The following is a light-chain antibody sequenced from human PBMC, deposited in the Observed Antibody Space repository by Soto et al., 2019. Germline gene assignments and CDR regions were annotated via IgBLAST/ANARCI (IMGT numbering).Light chain of an antibody. V-gene: IGKV2-28*01. CDR1: QSLLHSNGNHY. J-gene: IGKJ1*01. Sequence: DIAMTQSPLSLSYTPGEPASISCRSSQSLLHSNGNHYLEWYFQKPGQSPQLLIYLASIRASGVPDRFSGSGSGTAFTLKISRGQADDVWVYYCMQALHTPRTFGQGTKVEIK. CDR3: MQALHTPRT. CDR2: LAS.